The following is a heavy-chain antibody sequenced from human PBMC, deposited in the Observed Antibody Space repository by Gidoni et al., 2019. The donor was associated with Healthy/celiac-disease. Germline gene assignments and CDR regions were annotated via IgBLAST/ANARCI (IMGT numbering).Heavy chain of an antibody. CDR1: GGTFSSYA. J-gene: IGHJ6*02. V-gene: IGHV1-69*17. D-gene: IGHD6-13*01. Sequence: QVQLVQSGAEVKKPGSSVKVSCKASGGTFSSYAISWVRQAPGQGLEWMGGIIPIFGIANYAQKFQGRVTITADKSTSTAYMELSSLRSEDTAVYYCARASVAAAWYYYYGMDVWGQGTTVTVSS. CDR2: IIPIFGIA. CDR3: ARASVAAAWYYYYGMDV.